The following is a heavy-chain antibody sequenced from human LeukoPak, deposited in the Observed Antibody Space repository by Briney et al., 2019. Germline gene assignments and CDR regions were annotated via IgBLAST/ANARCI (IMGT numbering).Heavy chain of an antibody. D-gene: IGHD5-24*01. J-gene: IGHJ4*02. CDR2: MNPNSGNT. V-gene: IGHV1-8*01. CDR3: ARGRWLQGPFDY. CDR1: GYTFTSYD. Sequence: ASVKVSCKASGYTFTSYDINWVRQATGQGLEWMGWMNPNSGNTGYAQKFQGRVTMTRNTSISTAYMELSSLRSEDTAVYYCARGRWLQGPFDYWGQGTLVTVSS.